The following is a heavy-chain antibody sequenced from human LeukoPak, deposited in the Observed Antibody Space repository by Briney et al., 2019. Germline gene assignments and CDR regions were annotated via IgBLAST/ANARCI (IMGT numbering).Heavy chain of an antibody. CDR1: GFTFSSYE. CDR3: ARGTMVRGVIIWPDWFDP. Sequence: PGGSLRLSCAASGFTFSSYEMNWVRQAPGKGPEWVSYISSSGSTIYYADSVKGRFTISRDNAKNSLYLQMNSLRAEDTAVYYCARGTMVRGVIIWPDWFDPWGQGTLVTVSS. CDR2: ISSSGSTI. V-gene: IGHV3-48*03. D-gene: IGHD3-10*01. J-gene: IGHJ5*02.